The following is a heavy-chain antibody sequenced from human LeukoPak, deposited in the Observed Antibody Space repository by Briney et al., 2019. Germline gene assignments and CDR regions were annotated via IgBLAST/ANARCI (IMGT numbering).Heavy chain of an antibody. Sequence: GRSLRLSCAASGLTFDDYAMHWVRQAQGKGLGWVQGISWNSGSIGYADSVKGRFTISRDNAKKSLYLQTNSLRAEDMALYYCAKSASKNYYYGGYFDYRGQGTLVTVSP. CDR2: ISWNSGSI. CDR3: AKSASKNYYYGGYFDY. J-gene: IGHJ4*02. CDR1: GLTFDDYA. D-gene: IGHD3-22*01. V-gene: IGHV3-9*03.